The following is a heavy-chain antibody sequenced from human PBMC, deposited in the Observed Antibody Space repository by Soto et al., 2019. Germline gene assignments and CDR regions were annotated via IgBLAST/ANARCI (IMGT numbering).Heavy chain of an antibody. J-gene: IGHJ4*02. CDR1: GFTFSSYG. CDR2: IWYDGSNK. D-gene: IGHD3-10*01. V-gene: IGHV3-30*02. CDR3: AKASSRYYYGSGSCDY. Sequence: GGSLRLSCAASGFTFSSYGMHWVRQAPGKGLEWVAVIWYDGSNKYYADSVKGRFTISRDNSKNTLYLQMNSLRAEDTAVYYCAKASSRYYYGSGSCDYWGQGTLVTVSS.